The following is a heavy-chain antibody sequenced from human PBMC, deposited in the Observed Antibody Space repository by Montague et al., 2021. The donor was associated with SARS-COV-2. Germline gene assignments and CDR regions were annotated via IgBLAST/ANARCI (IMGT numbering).Heavy chain of an antibody. D-gene: IGHD6-19*01. CDR3: ARTGYSSGWHSFDY. V-gene: IGHV4-4*02. CDR1: GGSISSINW. J-gene: IGHJ4*02. CDR2: IYHSGST. Sequence: SETLSLTCVVSGGSISSINWWSWVRQPPGKGLEWIGEIYHSGSTNYNPSLKSRAIISVDKSKNQFSLKLSSVTAADTAVYYCARTGYSSGWHSFDYWGQGTLDTVSS.